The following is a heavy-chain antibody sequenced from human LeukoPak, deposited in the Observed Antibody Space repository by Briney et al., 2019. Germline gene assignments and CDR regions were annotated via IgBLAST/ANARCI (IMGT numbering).Heavy chain of an antibody. J-gene: IGHJ6*02. V-gene: IGHV3-43*01. D-gene: IGHD1-26*01. CDR1: GFTFDDYI. Sequence: GGSLRLSCAASGFTFDDYIMHWVRQAPGKGLEWVSLISWDGGSTYYADSVKGRFTISRDNSKNSLYLQMNSLRTEDTALYYCAKDIVGATGTYYYYGMDVWGQGTTVTVSS. CDR3: AKDIVGATGTYYYYGMDV. CDR2: ISWDGGST.